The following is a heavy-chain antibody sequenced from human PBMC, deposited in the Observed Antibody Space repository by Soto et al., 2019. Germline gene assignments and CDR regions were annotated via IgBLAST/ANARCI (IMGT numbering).Heavy chain of an antibody. J-gene: IGHJ4*02. CDR1: GGTFSSDS. CDR3: ASCGGLDRDFNC. CDR2: IIPMFDTP. D-gene: IGHD2-15*01. V-gene: IGHV1-69*12. Sequence: QVQLVQSGAEVKKPGSSVKVSCKASGGTFSSDSFSWVRQAPGQGLEWMGGIIPMFDTPIYAQKFQDRVTITADESTSTAYMQLSSLRSGDTAVYYCASCGGLDRDFNCWGQGSLVTVSS.